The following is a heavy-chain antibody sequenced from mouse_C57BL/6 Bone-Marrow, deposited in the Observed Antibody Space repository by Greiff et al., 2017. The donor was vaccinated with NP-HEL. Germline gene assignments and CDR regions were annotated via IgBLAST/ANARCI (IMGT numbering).Heavy chain of an antibody. CDR1: GYTFTNYW. CDR3: ARTVVDAMDY. J-gene: IGHJ4*01. Sequence: VQLQQSGAELVRPGTSVKMSCKASGYTFTNYWIGWAKQRPGHGLEWIGDIYPGGGYTNYNEKFKGKATLTADKSSSTAYMQIISLTSEDSAIYYSARTVVDAMDYWDQGNSVTVSS. CDR2: IYPGGGYT. V-gene: IGHV1-63*01. D-gene: IGHD1-1*01.